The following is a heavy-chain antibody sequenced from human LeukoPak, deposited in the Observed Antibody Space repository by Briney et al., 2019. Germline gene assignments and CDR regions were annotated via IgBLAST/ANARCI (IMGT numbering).Heavy chain of an antibody. J-gene: IGHJ5*02. CDR2: IYYSGST. D-gene: IGHD2-21*01. CDR3: ARHAIQDSGFNWFDP. V-gene: IGHV4-59*08. CDR1: GGSISGYY. Sequence: PSETLSLTCTVSGGSISGYYWSWIRQPPGKGLEWIAYIYYSGSTNYNPSLKSRVTISVDTSKNQFSLKLSSVTAADTAVYYCARHAIQDSGFNWFDPWGQGTLVTVSS.